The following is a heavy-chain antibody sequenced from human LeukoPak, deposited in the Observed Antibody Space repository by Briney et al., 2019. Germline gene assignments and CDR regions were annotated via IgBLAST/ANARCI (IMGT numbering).Heavy chain of an antibody. CDR3: ARGRLIYYYYYMDV. Sequence: SETLSLTCAVYGGSFSGYYWSWIRQPPGKGLEWIGEINHSGSTHYNPSLKSRVTISVDTSKNQFSLKLSSVTDADTAVYYCARGRLIYYYYYMDVWGKGPRSPSP. CDR1: GGSFSGYY. D-gene: IGHD3-22*01. CDR2: INHSGST. V-gene: IGHV4-34*01. J-gene: IGHJ6*03.